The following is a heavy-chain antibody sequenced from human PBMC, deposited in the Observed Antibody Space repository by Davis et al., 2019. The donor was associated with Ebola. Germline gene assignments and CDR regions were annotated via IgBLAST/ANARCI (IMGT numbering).Heavy chain of an antibody. CDR3: ASPTLYYYYGMDV. CDR2: IYHSGST. J-gene: IGHJ6*02. CDR1: GGSISSSNW. Sequence: SETLSLTCAVSGGSISSSNWWSWVRQPPGKGLEWIGEIYHSGSTYYNPSLKSRVTISVDTSKNQFSLKLSSVTAADTAVYYCASPTLYYYYGMDVWGQGTTVTVSS. V-gene: IGHV4-4*02.